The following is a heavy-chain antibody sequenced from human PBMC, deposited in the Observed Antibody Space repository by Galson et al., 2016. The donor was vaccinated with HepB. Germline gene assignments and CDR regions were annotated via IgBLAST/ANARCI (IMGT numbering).Heavy chain of an antibody. CDR1: TFSITTGYY. CDR3: AREDYLSYHFDY. CDR2: IYHSGSS. V-gene: IGHV4-38-2*02. Sequence: SETLSLTCSVSTFSITTGYYWGWIRQPPGKGLEWIGSIYHSGSSDYNVSLNSRVTISVDTSKNQFSLKVTSVTAADTAVYFCAREDYLSYHFDYWGQGTLVTVSS. D-gene: IGHD3-16*02. J-gene: IGHJ4*02.